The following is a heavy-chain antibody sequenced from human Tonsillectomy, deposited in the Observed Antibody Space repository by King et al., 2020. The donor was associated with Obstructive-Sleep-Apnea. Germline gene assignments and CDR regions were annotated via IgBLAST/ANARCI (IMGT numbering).Heavy chain of an antibody. Sequence: VQLVESGGGLAQPGGSLRLSCAASGFTFSSYWMYWVRQAPGKGLVWVSRINIDGSSTNYADSVKGRFTIFRDNAKNTLYLQMNRLRAEDTAVYYCARDYFMGGVNSGYWKNWGQGTLVTVSS. V-gene: IGHV3-74*01. CDR2: INIDGSST. CDR1: GFTFSSYW. J-gene: IGHJ4*02. CDR3: ARDYFMGGVNSGYWKN. D-gene: IGHD3-22*01.